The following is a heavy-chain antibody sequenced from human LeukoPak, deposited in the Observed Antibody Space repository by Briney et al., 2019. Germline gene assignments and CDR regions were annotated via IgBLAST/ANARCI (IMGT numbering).Heavy chain of an antibody. Sequence: GRSLRLSCEASGYTFDDYAMHWVRQAPGKGLEWVSGISWNSGSIGYADSVKGRFSISRDNGKNSLYLQMNSLRTEDTALYYCAKASWVSNADAVWWGQGTQVTVSS. CDR2: ISWNSGSI. D-gene: IGHD6-13*01. CDR1: GYTFDDYA. J-gene: IGHJ4*02. CDR3: AKASWVSNADAVW. V-gene: IGHV3-9*01.